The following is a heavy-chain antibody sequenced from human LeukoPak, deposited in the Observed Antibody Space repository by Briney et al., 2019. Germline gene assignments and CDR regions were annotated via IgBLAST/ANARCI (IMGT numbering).Heavy chain of an antibody. CDR2: INHSGST. CDR3: ARVPDWTYAADY. CDR1: GGSFTGYY. Sequence: SETLSLTCAVCGGSFTGYYWSWIRQSSGKGLEWIGEINHSGSTNYNPSLKSRGNISVDTSTNQFSLKLNSLTAADTAVYYCARVPDWTYAADYWGQGTLVTVSS. J-gene: IGHJ4*02. D-gene: IGHD3/OR15-3a*01. V-gene: IGHV4-34*01.